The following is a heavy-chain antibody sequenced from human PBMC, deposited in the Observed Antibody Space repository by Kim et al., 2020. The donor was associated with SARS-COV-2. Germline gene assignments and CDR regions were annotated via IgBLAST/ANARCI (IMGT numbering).Heavy chain of an antibody. Sequence: SLMSRVTISLDTSKNQFSLRLSSVTAADTAVYYCARLRHRQSQVHFGIDSWGQGTLVTVSS. CDR3: ARLRHRQSQVHFGIDS. V-gene: IGHV4-4*09. D-gene: IGHD3-10*01. J-gene: IGHJ4*02.